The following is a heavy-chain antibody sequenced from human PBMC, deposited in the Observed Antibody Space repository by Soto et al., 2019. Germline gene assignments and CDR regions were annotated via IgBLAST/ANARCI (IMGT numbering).Heavy chain of an antibody. CDR3: VIDGVEFFHEFET. Sequence: EVQLLESGGTLVETGGSLRLSCTASGFTFSDSAMHWVRQAPGKGLEWVSSLKAGPEHHADSVTGRFTISRDNSRNTLYLKMNKLRADEKAVYYCVIDGVEFFHEFETWGQGTMVTVSS. CDR2: LKAGPE. CDR1: GFTFSDSA. D-gene: IGHD3-3*02. V-gene: IGHV3-23*01. J-gene: IGHJ3*02.